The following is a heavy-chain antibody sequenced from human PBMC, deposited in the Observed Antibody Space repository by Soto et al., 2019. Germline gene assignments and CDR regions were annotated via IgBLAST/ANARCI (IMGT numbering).Heavy chain of an antibody. CDR3: AREGEMPYYYYGLDV. CDR1: GYTFTTYG. Sequence: GASVKVSCKASGYTFTTYGISWVRQAPGQGLEWMGWISGYNGHTKYAQKFQGRVTMTTDTSTSTVYMDLRSLRSDDTAVYYCAREGEMPYYYYGLDVWGQGTTGTVS. D-gene: IGHD3-16*01. V-gene: IGHV1-18*01. CDR2: ISGYNGHT. J-gene: IGHJ6*02.